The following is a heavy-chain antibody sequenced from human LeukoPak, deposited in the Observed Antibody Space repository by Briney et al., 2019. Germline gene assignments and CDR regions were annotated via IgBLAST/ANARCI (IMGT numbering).Heavy chain of an antibody. CDR1: GLTFSSYG. CDR2: ISYDGSNK. Sequence: GRSLRLSCAASGLTFSSYGMHWVRQAPGKGLEWVAVISYDGSNKYYADSVKGRFTISRDNSKNTLYLQMNSLRAEDTAVYYCANSGEQQLVGALAAFDIWGQGTMVTVSS. D-gene: IGHD6-13*01. V-gene: IGHV3-30*18. J-gene: IGHJ3*02. CDR3: ANSGEQQLVGALAAFDI.